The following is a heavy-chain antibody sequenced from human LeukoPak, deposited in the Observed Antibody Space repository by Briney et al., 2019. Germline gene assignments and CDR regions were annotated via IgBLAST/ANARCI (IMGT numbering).Heavy chain of an antibody. D-gene: IGHD6-19*01. CDR2: INAGNGNT. CDR1: GYIFTSYA. V-gene: IGHV1-3*01. Sequence: ASVKVSCKASGYIFTSYAMHWVRQAPGQRLEWMGWINAGNGNTKYSQKFQGAVTITRDTSASTAYMEVSSLRSEGTAVYYCARYSSGWGAFDIWGQGTMVTVSS. CDR3: ARYSSGWGAFDI. J-gene: IGHJ3*02.